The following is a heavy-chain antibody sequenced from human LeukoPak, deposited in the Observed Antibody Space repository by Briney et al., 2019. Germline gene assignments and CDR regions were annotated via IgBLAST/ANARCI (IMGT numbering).Heavy chain of an antibody. CDR1: GFIFSTYS. Sequence: KTGGSLRLSCAASGFIFSTYSMNWVRQAPGKGLEWVSSISSSSHIYYADSVKGRLTISRDNAKNSLYLQIYSLRAQDTAVYYCARDTRFGALYDSSYHGMDVWGKGTTVTVSS. D-gene: IGHD3-10*01. CDR2: ISSSSHI. J-gene: IGHJ6*04. V-gene: IGHV3-21*01. CDR3: ARDTRFGALYDSSYHGMDV.